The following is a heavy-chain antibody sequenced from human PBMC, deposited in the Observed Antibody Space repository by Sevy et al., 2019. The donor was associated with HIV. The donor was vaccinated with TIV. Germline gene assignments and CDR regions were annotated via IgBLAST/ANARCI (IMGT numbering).Heavy chain of an antibody. Sequence: SETLSLTCTVSGGSISSSSYYWGWIRQPPGKGLEWTGSIYYSGSTYYNPSLKSRVTISVDTSKNQFSLKLSSVTAADTAVYYCRGYGSGSYYNIYYYYGMDVWGQGTTVTVSS. CDR1: GGSISSSSYY. V-gene: IGHV4-39*01. J-gene: IGHJ6*02. CDR2: IYYSGST. D-gene: IGHD3-10*01. CDR3: RGYGSGSYYNIYYYYGMDV.